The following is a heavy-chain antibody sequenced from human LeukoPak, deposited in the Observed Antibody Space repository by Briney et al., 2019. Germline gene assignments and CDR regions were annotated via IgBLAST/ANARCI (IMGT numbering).Heavy chain of an antibody. CDR2: IIPILGIA. V-gene: IGHV1-69*02. J-gene: IGHJ4*02. D-gene: IGHD3-22*01. CDR3: ARAGYDSSGYYRNSDY. Sequence: GASVKVSCKASGGTFSSYTISWVRQAPGQGLEWMGRIIPILGIANYAQKFQGRVTITADKSTSTAYMELSSLRSEDTAVYYCARAGYDSSGYYRNSDYWGQGTLVTVSS. CDR1: GGTFSSYT.